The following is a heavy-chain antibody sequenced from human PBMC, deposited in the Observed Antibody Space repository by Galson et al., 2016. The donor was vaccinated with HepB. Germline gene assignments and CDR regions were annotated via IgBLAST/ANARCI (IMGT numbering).Heavy chain of an antibody. Sequence: SVKVSCKASGYTFSGYYIHWVRQAPGQGLEWLGWIDPNSGGTNYALRFQGRVTLTRDTSLSTAHMDLSRLLSDDTAVYYCARDLSPDYGDHCPFDYWGQGTLVTVSS. J-gene: IGHJ4*02. CDR3: ARDLSPDYGDHCPFDY. CDR2: IDPNSGGT. V-gene: IGHV1-2*02. D-gene: IGHD4-17*01. CDR1: GYTFSGYY.